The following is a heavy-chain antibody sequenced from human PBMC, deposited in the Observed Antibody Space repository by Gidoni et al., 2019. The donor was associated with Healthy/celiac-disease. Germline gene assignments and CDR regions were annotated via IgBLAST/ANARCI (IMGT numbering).Heavy chain of an antibody. CDR2: IWYDVSNK. CDR1: GFTFSSYG. CDR3: ARDRAMVYANGLDY. V-gene: IGHV3-33*01. Sequence: QVQLVESGGGVVQPGRSLRLSCAASGFTFSSYGMHWVLQGPGTGLEWVAVIWYDVSNKYYADSVKGRFTISRDNSKNTLYLQMNSLRAEDTAVYYCARDRAMVYANGLDYWGQGTLVTVSS. D-gene: IGHD2-8*01. J-gene: IGHJ4*02.